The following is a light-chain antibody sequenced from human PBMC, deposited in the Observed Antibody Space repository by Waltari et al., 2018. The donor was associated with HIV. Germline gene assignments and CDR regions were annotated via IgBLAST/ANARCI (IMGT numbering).Light chain of an antibody. Sequence: SYELTQPPSVSVSQGQTASITCSGDKLGDKYACWYQQKPGQSPVVVIYQDSKRPSGIPERFSGSNSGNTATLTISGTQAMDEADYYCQAWDSSTGVFGTGTKVTV. CDR3: QAWDSSTGV. V-gene: IGLV3-1*01. CDR2: QDS. J-gene: IGLJ1*01. CDR1: KLGDKY.